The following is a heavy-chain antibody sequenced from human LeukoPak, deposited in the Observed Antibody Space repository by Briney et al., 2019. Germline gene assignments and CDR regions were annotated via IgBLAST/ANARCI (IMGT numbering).Heavy chain of an antibody. V-gene: IGHV1-69*05. Sequence: ASVKVSCKASGGTFSSYAISWVRQAPGQGLEWMGGIIPIFGTANYAQKLQGRVTITTDESTSTAYMELSSLRSEDTAVYYCAMWQQWLVTGCYWGQGTLVTVSS. D-gene: IGHD6-19*01. J-gene: IGHJ4*02. CDR3: AMWQQWLVTGCY. CDR2: IIPIFGTA. CDR1: GGTFSSYA.